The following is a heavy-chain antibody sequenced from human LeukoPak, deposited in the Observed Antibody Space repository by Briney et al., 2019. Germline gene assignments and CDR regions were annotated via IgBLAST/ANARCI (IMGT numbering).Heavy chain of an antibody. CDR3: ARHSRYCSSTSCYNWFDP. V-gene: IGHV4-30-2*03. D-gene: IGHD2-2*01. J-gene: IGHJ5*02. CDR2: IYHSGST. CDR1: GGSISSGGYY. Sequence: TLSLTCTVSGGSISSGGYYWSWIRQPPGKGLEWIGYIYHSGSTYYNPALKSRVTISVDTSKNQFSLKLSSVTAADTAVYYCARHSRYCSSTSCYNWFDPWGQGTLVTVSS.